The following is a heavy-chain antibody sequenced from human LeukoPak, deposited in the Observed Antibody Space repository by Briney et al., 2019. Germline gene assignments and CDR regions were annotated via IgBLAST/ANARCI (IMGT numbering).Heavy chain of an antibody. Sequence: SETLPLTCTVSGYSISSGNYWGWIRPPPGKGLEWIGSIYQSGSTYHNPSLKSRVTISVATSKNQFSLNLNSVTAADTAVYYCARVQLWYPFDYWGQGTLVTVSS. CDR1: GYSISSGNY. V-gene: IGHV4-38-2*02. D-gene: IGHD5-18*01. J-gene: IGHJ4*02. CDR3: ARVQLWYPFDY. CDR2: IYQSGST.